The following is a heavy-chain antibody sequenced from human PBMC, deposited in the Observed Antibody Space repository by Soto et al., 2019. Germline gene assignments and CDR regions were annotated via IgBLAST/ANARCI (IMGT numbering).Heavy chain of an antibody. CDR1: GGSISSYY. J-gene: IGHJ4*02. D-gene: IGHD2-15*01. CDR3: ARAKKYGGSSGGWFDY. CDR2: IYYTGST. V-gene: IGHV4-59*01. Sequence: SETLSLTCAVSGGSISSYYWSWIRQPPGKGLECIGYIYYTGSTNYNPSLKGRVTISVDVSKNQFSLKLRSVTAADTAVYYCARAKKYGGSSGGWFDYWGQGALVTVSS.